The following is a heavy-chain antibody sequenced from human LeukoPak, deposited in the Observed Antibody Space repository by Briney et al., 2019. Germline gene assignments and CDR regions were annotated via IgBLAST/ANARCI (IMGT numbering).Heavy chain of an antibody. CDR3: ASVSVAEDY. D-gene: IGHD6-19*01. CDR1: GGSFSGYY. J-gene: IGHJ4*02. Sequence: PSETLSLTCAVYGGSFSGYYWSWIRQPPGKGLEWIGEINHSGSTNYNPSLKSRVTISVDTSKNQFSLKLSSATAADTAVYYCASVSVAEDYWGQGTLVTVSS. CDR2: INHSGST. V-gene: IGHV4-34*01.